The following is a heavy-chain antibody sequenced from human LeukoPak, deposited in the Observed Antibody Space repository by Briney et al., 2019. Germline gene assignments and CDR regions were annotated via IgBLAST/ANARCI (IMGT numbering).Heavy chain of an antibody. Sequence: SETLSLTCAVYGGSFSGYYWSWIRQPPGKGLEWIGEINHSGSTNYNPSLESRVSISVDTSKNHFSLKLSSVTAADTAVYYCARGRVYTYGLTDAFDIWGQGTMVTVSS. CDR1: GGSFSGYY. CDR2: INHSGST. J-gene: IGHJ3*02. V-gene: IGHV4-34*01. D-gene: IGHD5-18*01. CDR3: ARGRVYTYGLTDAFDI.